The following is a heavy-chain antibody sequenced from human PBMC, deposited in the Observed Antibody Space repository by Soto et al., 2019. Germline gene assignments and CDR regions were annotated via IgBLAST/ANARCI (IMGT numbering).Heavy chain of an antibody. CDR2: ISASGAST. CDR1: GFTFSSFA. J-gene: IGHJ5*02. D-gene: IGHD1-26*01. Sequence: GGSLRFSCAASGFTFSSFALSWVRQVPRKGLEWVSSISASGASTYYADSVKGRFTISRENSQNTLFLQMNSLRADDSAVYYCAKDRTASGALPRFDPWGQGTLVTVSS. CDR3: AKDRTASGALPRFDP. V-gene: IGHV3-23*01.